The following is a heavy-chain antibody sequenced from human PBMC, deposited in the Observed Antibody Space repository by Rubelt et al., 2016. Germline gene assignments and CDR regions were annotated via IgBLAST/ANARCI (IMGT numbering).Heavy chain of an antibody. CDR2: IKEDGSDK. CDR3: ARAANGDYGGDFDY. Sequence: GTGLEWVANIKEDGSDKHYVDSVKGRFTISRDNAKKSVYLQMNSLRAEDTAVYYCARAANGDYGGDFDYWGQGTLVTVSS. J-gene: IGHJ4*02. V-gene: IGHV3-7*05. D-gene: IGHD4-17*01.